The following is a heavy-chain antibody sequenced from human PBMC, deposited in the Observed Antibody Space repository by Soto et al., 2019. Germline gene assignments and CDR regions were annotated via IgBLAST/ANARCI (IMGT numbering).Heavy chain of an antibody. V-gene: IGHV4-34*01. J-gene: IGHJ6*02. CDR2: INRSGST. CDR1: GGSFSGYH. Sequence: SETLSLTCAVYGGSFSGYHWSWIRQPPGKGLEWIGKINRSGSTNYNPSLKSRVTISVDTSKNQFSLKLSSVTAADTAVYYCARDRVRFLEWAPDYYYGMDVWGQGTTVTVSS. CDR3: ARDRVRFLEWAPDYYYGMDV. D-gene: IGHD3-3*01.